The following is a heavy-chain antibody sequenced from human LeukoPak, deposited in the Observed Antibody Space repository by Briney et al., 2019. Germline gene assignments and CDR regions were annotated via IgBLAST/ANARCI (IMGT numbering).Heavy chain of an antibody. J-gene: IGHJ6*02. CDR1: GGSFSGYY. CDR2: INHSGST. Sequence: SETLSLTCAVYGGSFSGYYWSWIRQPPGKGPEWIGEINHSGSTNYNPSLKSRVTISVDTSKNQFSLKPSSVTAADTAVYYCAVGELNYYYGMDVWGQGTTVTVSS. CDR3: AVGELNYYYGMDV. V-gene: IGHV4-34*01. D-gene: IGHD3-10*01.